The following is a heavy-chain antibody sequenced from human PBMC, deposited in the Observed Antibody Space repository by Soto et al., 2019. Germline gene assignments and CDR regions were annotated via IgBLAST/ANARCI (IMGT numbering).Heavy chain of an antibody. Sequence: SETLCLTCTVSGDSSTSFYWRWLRQPPGKGLEWIGSIYYNGITHYNPSVKSRVTMSLDTSKNQFSLTLRSVTAADTAVYYCARDVPGSSYFDYWGQGNLVT. CDR2: IYYNGIT. V-gene: IGHV4-59*01. CDR1: GDSSTSFY. D-gene: IGHD3-10*02. J-gene: IGHJ4*02. CDR3: ARDVPGSSYFDY.